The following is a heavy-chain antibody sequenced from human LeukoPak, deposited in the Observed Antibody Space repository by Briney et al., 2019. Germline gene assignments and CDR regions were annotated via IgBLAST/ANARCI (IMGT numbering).Heavy chain of an antibody. J-gene: IGHJ3*02. CDR2: ISSSSSYI. CDR3: ARDGAGPGRAFDI. Sequence: GGALRLSCAASGFTFSSYSMNWVRQAPGKGLEWVSSISSSSSYIYYADSVKGRCTIFRDNAKNSLYLQMNSLRAEDTAVYYCARDGAGPGRAFDIWGQGTMVTVSS. V-gene: IGHV3-21*01. CDR1: GFTFSSYS.